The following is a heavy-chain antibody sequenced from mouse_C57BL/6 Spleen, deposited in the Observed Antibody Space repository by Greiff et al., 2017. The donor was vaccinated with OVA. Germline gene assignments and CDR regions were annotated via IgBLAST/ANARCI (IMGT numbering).Heavy chain of an antibody. V-gene: IGHV1-62-2*01. CDR1: GYTFTEYT. D-gene: IGHD2-10*02. CDR2: FYPGGGSI. Sequence: VQLQQSGAELVKPGASVKLSCKASGYTFTEYTIHWVKQRSGQGLEWIGWFYPGGGSIKYNEKFKDKATLTADKSSSTVYMELRRLTSEDSAVYFCARHEDEWYGNSPFAYWGQGTLVTVSA. CDR3: ARHEDEWYGNSPFAY. J-gene: IGHJ3*01.